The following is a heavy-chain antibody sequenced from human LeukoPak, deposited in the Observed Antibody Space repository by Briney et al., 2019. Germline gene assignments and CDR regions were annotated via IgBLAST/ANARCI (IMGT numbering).Heavy chain of an antibody. CDR2: MYPADSDT. V-gene: IGHV5-51*01. J-gene: IGHJ6*02. CDR1: GYSFSDYW. Sequence: GESLKISCQGSGYSFSDYWIGWVRQMPGKGLEWMGIMYPADSDTRYSPSFQGQITISVDKSISTAYVQWSSLKASDSAIYYCARLGSGMDVWGQGTTVTVSS. CDR3: ARLGSGMDV.